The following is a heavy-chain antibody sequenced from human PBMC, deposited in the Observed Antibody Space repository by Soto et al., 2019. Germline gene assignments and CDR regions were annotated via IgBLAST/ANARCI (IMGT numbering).Heavy chain of an antibody. CDR1: GFTFGRQS. CDR2: ISSASSTM. CDR3: ASSIVVNAFDI. J-gene: IGHJ3*02. Sequence: GGSLRLSCVGSGFTFGRQSMNWVRQAPGEGLEWLSYISSASSTMYYADSVKGRFTISRDNAKNSLYLQMNSLRAEDTALYYCASSIVVNAFDIWGQGTMVTVSS. V-gene: IGHV3-48*01. D-gene: IGHD2-2*01.